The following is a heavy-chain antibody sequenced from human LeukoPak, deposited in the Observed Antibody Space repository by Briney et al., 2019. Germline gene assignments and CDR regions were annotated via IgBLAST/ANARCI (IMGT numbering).Heavy chain of an antibody. Sequence: GGSLRLSCAASGFTFSTYAMSWVRQPPGKGLEWVSGLTTSGGATYYADSVKGRFTISRDNSKNTLYLQLNSVRAEDTALYYCAKFSIVPSAPAWGQGTLVTVSS. CDR1: GFTFSTYA. CDR3: AKFSIVPSAPA. V-gene: IGHV3-23*01. J-gene: IGHJ5*02. CDR2: LTTSGGAT. D-gene: IGHD2-2*01.